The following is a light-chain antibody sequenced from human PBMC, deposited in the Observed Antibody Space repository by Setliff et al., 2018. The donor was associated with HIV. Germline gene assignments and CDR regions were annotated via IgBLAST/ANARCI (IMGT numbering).Light chain of an antibody. V-gene: IGLV2-23*02. CDR1: STDVGTYNL. CDR3: CSYASGSTSLFV. CDR2: EVS. J-gene: IGLJ1*01. Sequence: QSALTQPASVSGSPGQSITISCTGTSTDVGTYNLVSWYQQHPGKAPKVMIYEVSKRPSGISNRFSGSKSANTASLTISGLQPEDESDYYCCSYASGSTSLFVFGTGTKVTVL.